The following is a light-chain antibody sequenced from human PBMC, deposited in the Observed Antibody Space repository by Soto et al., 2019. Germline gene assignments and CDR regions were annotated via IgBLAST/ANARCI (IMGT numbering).Light chain of an antibody. CDR3: QQYGGSRWT. Sequence: EIVLTQSPGTLSLSPGDRATLSCRASQTVSSSYLAWYQQKPGQAPRLLIYGASSRATGIPDRFSGSGSGTDFTLTISRLDPEDFAVYYCQQYGGSRWTFGQGTKVDIK. CDR2: GAS. J-gene: IGKJ1*01. V-gene: IGKV3-20*01. CDR1: QTVSSSY.